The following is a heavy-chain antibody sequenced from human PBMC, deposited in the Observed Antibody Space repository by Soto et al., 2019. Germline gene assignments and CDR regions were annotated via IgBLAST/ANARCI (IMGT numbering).Heavy chain of an antibody. J-gene: IGHJ4*02. V-gene: IGHV1-69*13. D-gene: IGHD4-17*01. Sequence: ASVKVSCKASGGTFRSLAITCVRRAPGQGLEWMGGIIPSFGTIHYAQKFQGRVTISADESTSTAYMELTSLRPEDTAVYYCARDLDDYFNYGLHYWGQGSLVTVSS. CDR1: GGTFRSLA. CDR3: ARDLDDYFNYGLHY. CDR2: IIPSFGTI.